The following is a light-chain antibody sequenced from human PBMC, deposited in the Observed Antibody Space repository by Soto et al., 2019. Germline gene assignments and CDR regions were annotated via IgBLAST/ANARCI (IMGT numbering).Light chain of an antibody. CDR1: SSDVGAYNF. Sequence: QSALTQPASVSGSPGQSITISCAGSSSDVGAYNFVSWYQQHPGKAPKLMIYEVTSRPSGISRRFSGSKSANTASLTISGLQPEDDADYYCSSYTSSSHVVFGGGTKVTVL. CDR2: EVT. J-gene: IGLJ2*01. CDR3: SSYTSSSHVV. V-gene: IGLV2-14*01.